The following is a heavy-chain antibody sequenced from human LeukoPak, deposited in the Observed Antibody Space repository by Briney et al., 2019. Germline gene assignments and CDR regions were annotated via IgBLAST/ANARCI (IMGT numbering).Heavy chain of an antibody. CDR3: ARDVGWSSSH. V-gene: IGHV1-2*02. CDR2: INPTGGT. D-gene: IGHD6-6*01. Sequence: GASVKVSCKASGYTFTGYFLHWVRQAPGQGLEWMGWINPTGGTTYAQKFLDRVTMTRDTSINTAYMELSGLRSDDTAVYYCARDVGWSSSHWGRGTLVTVSS. J-gene: IGHJ4*02. CDR1: GYTFTGYF.